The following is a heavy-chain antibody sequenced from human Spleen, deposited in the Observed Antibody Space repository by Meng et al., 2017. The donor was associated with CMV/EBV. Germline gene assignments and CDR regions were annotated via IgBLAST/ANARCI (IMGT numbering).Heavy chain of an antibody. J-gene: IGHJ4*02. D-gene: IGHD1-26*01. Sequence: VSGGAISSSSWWSWVRQPQGKGLEWIGEIDHSENTNYNPSLKSRVSISVDNSKNQFSLKVTSVTAADTAVYYCARAEYSGNYYEGDWGQGILVTVSS. CDR1: GGAISSSSW. CDR3: ARAEYSGNYYEGD. V-gene: IGHV4-4*02. CDR2: IDHSENT.